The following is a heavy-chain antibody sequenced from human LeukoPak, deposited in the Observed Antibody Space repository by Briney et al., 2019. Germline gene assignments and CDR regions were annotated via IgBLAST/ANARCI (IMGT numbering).Heavy chain of an antibody. Sequence: GGSLRLSCKASGFSFSNYYMNWVRQAPGKGLEWISYISSGDGPTYYADSVKGRFTISRDNAKNSLFLQMNSLRVEDTAVYYCATWTGITPYWGQGTLVTVSS. V-gene: IGHV3-11*01. CDR1: GFSFSNYY. J-gene: IGHJ4*02. D-gene: IGHD1-20*01. CDR2: ISSGDGPT. CDR3: ATWTGITPY.